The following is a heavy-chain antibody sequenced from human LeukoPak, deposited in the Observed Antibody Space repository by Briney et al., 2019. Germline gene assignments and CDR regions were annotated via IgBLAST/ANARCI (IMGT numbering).Heavy chain of an antibody. Sequence: ASVKVSCKVSGYTLTELSMHWVRQAPGKGLEWMGGFDPEDGETIYAQKFQGRVTMTEDTSTDTAYMELSSLRSEDTAVYYCATDSRMVRGVSYYYYYYYMDVWGKGPRSPSP. CDR2: FDPEDGET. CDR3: ATDSRMVRGVSYYYYYYYMDV. V-gene: IGHV1-24*01. D-gene: IGHD3-10*01. J-gene: IGHJ6*03. CDR1: GYTLTELS.